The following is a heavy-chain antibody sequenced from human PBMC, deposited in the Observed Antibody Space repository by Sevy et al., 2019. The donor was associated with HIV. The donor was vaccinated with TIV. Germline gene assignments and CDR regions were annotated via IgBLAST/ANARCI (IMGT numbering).Heavy chain of an antibody. J-gene: IGHJ4*02. CDR3: ARHTGFMVDS. CDR2: SNPKTGGK. D-gene: IGHD3-9*01. CDR1: GYTFTGHH. Sequence: ASVKVSCKASGYTFTGHHMHWVRQAPGHGVEGMGWSNPKTGGKNYAQKFQGRVIMTRETSISTVYMELTSLRSDDTAVYYCARHTGFMVDSWGQGTLVTVSS. V-gene: IGHV1-2*02.